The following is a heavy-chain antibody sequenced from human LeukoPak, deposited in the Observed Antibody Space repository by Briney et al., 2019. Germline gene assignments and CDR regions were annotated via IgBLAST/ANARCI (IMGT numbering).Heavy chain of an antibody. CDR1: GGSTSNSF. Sequence: SETLSLTCTVSGGSTSNSFWSWIRQPAGKGLEWIGRIYTDGSTNSNPSLRSRLTKSLDTSKNQFSLKLTSVTAADTAVYFCARAPSGCGGTCAFDYWGQGTLVTVSS. CDR2: IYTDGST. CDR3: ARAPSGCGGTCAFDY. J-gene: IGHJ4*02. D-gene: IGHD2-15*01. V-gene: IGHV4-4*07.